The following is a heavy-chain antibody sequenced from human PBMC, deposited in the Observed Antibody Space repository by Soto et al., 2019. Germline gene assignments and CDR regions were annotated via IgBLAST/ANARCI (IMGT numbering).Heavy chain of an antibody. Sequence: QVQLVQSGAEVKKPGASVKVSCKASGYTFTSYGISWVRQAAGQGLEWMGWISGYNGDTNYAQKLQGRVTMTTDTSTNTAYMELRSLRSDDTAVYYCARAPQTVAGAGIWYWGQGTLVTVSS. CDR1: GYTFTSYG. V-gene: IGHV1-18*04. CDR2: ISGYNGDT. CDR3: ARAPQTVAGAGIWY. D-gene: IGHD6-13*01. J-gene: IGHJ4*02.